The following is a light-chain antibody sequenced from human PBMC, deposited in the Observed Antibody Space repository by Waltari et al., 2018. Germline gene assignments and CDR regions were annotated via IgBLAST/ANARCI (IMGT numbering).Light chain of an antibody. J-gene: IGKJ4*01. CDR1: QSLLHSNGYNY. V-gene: IGKV2-28*01. Sequence: PLSLPVTPGEPASISCRSSQSLLHSNGYNYLDWYLQKPGQSPQLLIYLGSNRASGVPDRFSGSGSGTDFTLKISRVEAEDVGVYYCMQALQTPLTFGGGTKVEIK. CDR2: LGS. CDR3: MQALQTPLT.